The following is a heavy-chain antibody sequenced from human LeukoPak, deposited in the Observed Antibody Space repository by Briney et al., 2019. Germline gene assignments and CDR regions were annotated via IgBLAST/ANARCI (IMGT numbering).Heavy chain of an antibody. Sequence: SETLSLTCTVSGGSISSSSYYWGWIRQPPGKGLEWIGSIYHSGSTYYNPSLKSRVTISVDTSKNQFSLKLSSVTAADTAVYYCARGAVAVRIVGATTPLGYWGQGTLVTVSS. J-gene: IGHJ4*02. D-gene: IGHD1-26*01. V-gene: IGHV4-39*07. CDR1: GGSISSSSYY. CDR2: IYHSGST. CDR3: ARGAVAVRIVGATTPLGY.